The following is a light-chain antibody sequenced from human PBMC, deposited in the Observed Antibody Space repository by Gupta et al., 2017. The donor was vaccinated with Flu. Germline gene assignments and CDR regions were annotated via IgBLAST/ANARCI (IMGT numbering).Light chain of an antibody. V-gene: IGKV1-39*01. CDR2: TSS. CDR3: QQADSTPYT. J-gene: IGKJ5*01. CDR1: QSINKY. Sequence: DIQMTQSPSSLSAFVGDRVTITCRTSQSINKYLNWYQQKPGKAPKILIYTSSSLQSGVPSRFTGSGPGTAFTLTINRLQPEDFATYYCQQADSTPYTFGQGTRLEIK.